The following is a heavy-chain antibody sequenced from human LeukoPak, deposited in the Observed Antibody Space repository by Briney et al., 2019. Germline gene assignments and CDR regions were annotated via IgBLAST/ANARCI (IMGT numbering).Heavy chain of an antibody. CDR3: AREDSSSSGVGYYYYMDV. D-gene: IGHD6-6*01. CDR1: GFTFSDYY. J-gene: IGHJ6*03. V-gene: IGHV3-11*04. Sequence: GGSLRLSCAASGFTFSDYYMGWIRQAPGKGLEWVSYIGSRSSTIYYADSVKGRFTISRDNAKNSLYVQMNSLRAEDTAVYYCAREDSSSSGVGYYYYMDVWGKGTTVTVSS. CDR2: IGSRSSTI.